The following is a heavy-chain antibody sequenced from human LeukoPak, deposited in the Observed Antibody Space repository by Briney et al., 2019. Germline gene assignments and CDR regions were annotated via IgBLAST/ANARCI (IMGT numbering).Heavy chain of an antibody. J-gene: IGHJ4*02. D-gene: IGHD2-2*01. Sequence: GGSLRLSCAASGFTFSSYEMKWVRQAPGKGLEWVSYISSSGDARYYADSVEGRFTISRDDAKNSLYLQMNSLRAEDTAVYYCAKGTSASCYSASDYWGQGTLVTVSS. CDR2: ISSSGDAR. CDR1: GFTFSSYE. CDR3: AKGTSASCYSASDY. V-gene: IGHV3-48*03.